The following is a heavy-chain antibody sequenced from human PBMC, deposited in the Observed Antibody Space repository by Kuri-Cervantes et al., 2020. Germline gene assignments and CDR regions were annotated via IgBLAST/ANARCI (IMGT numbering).Heavy chain of an antibody. J-gene: IGHJ5*02. CDR2: IYYSGST. D-gene: IGHD3-22*01. V-gene: IGHV4-59*06. Sequence: SETLSLTCTVSGGSINNYYWSWIRQPPGKGLEWIGYIYYSGSTYYNPSLKSRVTISVDTSKNQFSLKLSSVTAADTAVYYCAREGGYYYDSSGYYVTGWFDPWGQGTLVTVSS. CDR1: GGSINNYY. CDR3: AREGGYYYDSSGYYVTGWFDP.